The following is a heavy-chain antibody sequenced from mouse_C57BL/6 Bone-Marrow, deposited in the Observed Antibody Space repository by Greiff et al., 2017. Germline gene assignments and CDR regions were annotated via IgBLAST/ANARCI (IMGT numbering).Heavy chain of an antibody. V-gene: IGHV3-6*01. D-gene: IGHD4-1*01. J-gene: IGHJ4*01. CDR2: ISYDGSN. CDR3: ARGNWDDAMDY. CDR1: GYSITSGYY. Sequence: EVQLQESGPGLVKPSPSLSLSCSVTGYSITSGYYWNWIRQFPGNKLEWMGYISYDGSNNYNPSLKNRIPITRDTSKNQFFLKLNSVTTEDTATYYCARGNWDDAMDYWGQGTSVTVSS.